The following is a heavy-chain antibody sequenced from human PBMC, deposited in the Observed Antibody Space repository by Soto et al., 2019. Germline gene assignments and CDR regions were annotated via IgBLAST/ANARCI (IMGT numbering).Heavy chain of an antibody. CDR3: AKGRSYYYYYGVDV. Sequence: PGESLKISCAASGFTFSSYAMSWVRQVPGKGLDWVSAISGSDDSTYHAESVKGRFTISRDNSKNTLYLQMTSLRPEDTAVYYCAKGRSYYYYYGVDVWGQGTTVTVSS. CDR2: ISGSDDST. J-gene: IGHJ6*02. CDR1: GFTFSSYA. V-gene: IGHV3-23*01.